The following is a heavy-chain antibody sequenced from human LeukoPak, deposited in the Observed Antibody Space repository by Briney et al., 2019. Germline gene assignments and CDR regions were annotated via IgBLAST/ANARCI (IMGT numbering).Heavy chain of an antibody. V-gene: IGHV1-69*13. Sequence: ASVKVSCKASGGTFSSYAISWVRQAPGQGREWMGGIIPIFGTANDAQKFQGRVTITADESTSTAYMELSSLRSDDTAVYYRARESSSGGGLLYYYYYYGMDVWGQGTTVTVSS. CDR1: GGTFSSYA. D-gene: IGHD2-15*01. CDR3: ARESSSGGGLLYYYYYYGMDV. J-gene: IGHJ6*02. CDR2: IIPIFGTA.